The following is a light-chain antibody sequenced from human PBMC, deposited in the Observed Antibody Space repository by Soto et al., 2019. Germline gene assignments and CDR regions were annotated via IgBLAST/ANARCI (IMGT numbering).Light chain of an antibody. J-gene: IGKJ2*01. V-gene: IGKV3-20*01. CDR1: QSLSSSK. Sequence: EVVLTQSPGTLSLSPGERATLPCRASQSLSSSKLVWYQQKPGQAPRLLIYGASSRATGIPDRFIGSGSGTKFTLTISRLEPDDFALYYCQQSDSSPRTFGQGTKLEIK. CDR2: GAS. CDR3: QQSDSSPRT.